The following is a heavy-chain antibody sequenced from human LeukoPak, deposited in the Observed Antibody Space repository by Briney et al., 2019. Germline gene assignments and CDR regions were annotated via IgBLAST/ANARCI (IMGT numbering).Heavy chain of an antibody. J-gene: IGHJ6*03. CDR3: ARYVDQTYYYYYMDV. V-gene: IGHV3-30*03. Sequence: PGGSLRLSCAASGFTFSSHAMHWVRQAPGKGLEWVAFISYGGSVKYYIDSVKGRFTISRDNSKNTMYLEMNSLRGEDTAVYYCARYVDQTYYYYYMDVWGKGTTVTVSS. CDR2: ISYGGSVK. D-gene: IGHD2-2*01. CDR1: GFTFSSHA.